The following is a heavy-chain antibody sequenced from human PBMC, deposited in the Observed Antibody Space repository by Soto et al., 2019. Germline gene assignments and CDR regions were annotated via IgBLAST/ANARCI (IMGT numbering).Heavy chain of an antibody. Sequence: EVQLVESGGGLVQPGGSLRLSCAASGFTFSDHYMDWVRQAPGKGLEWVGRTRNKANSYTTEYAASVKGRFIISRDDSKNSLHLQMNSLKTEDTGVYYCTKGYCSGGSCYSGDFWGQGTLVTVSS. V-gene: IGHV3-72*01. CDR1: GFTFSDHY. D-gene: IGHD2-15*01. CDR2: TRNKANSYTT. CDR3: TKGYCSGGSCYSGDF. J-gene: IGHJ4*02.